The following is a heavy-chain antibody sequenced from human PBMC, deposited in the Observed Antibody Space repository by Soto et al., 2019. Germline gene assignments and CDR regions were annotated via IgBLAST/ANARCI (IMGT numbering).Heavy chain of an antibody. Sequence: QTTGKGLEWIGYIYYSGSTNYNPSLKSRVTISVDTSKNQFSLKLSSVTAADTAVYYCASIRWYWTDFAFRGQGTPVPVSS. D-gene: IGHD6-13*01. V-gene: IGHV4-59*01. CDR3: ASIRWYWTDFAF. CDR2: IYYSGST. J-gene: IGHJ1*01.